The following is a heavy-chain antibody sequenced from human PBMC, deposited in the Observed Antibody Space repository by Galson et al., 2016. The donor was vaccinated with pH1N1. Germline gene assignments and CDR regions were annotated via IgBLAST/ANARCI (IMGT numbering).Heavy chain of an antibody. CDR3: AKEGRWYGGNWFDP. CDR2: INGRGTST. J-gene: IGHJ5*02. Sequence: SLRLSCAASGFAFNYFAMAWVRQAPGKGLVWVSSINGRGTSTYYTDSVKGRFTISRDNSRSTLYLQLSALPVDATAGYYCAKEGRWYGGNWFDPWGQGTLVTVSS. CDR1: GFAFNYFA. D-gene: IGHD4-23*01. V-gene: IGHV3-23*01.